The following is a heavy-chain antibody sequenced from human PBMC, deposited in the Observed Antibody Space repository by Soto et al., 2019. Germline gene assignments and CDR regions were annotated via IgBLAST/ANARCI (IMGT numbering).Heavy chain of an antibody. CDR1: GGSISSGDDY. Sequence: SETLSLTCTVSGGSISSGDDYWSWIRQPPGKGLEWIGYIHNSGSTYYSPSLKNQVTISVDTSKNQVSLKLSSVTAADTAVYYCARVSGIYYYGMDVWGQGTTVTVSS. J-gene: IGHJ6*02. CDR3: ARVSGIYYYGMDV. V-gene: IGHV4-30-4*01. D-gene: IGHD3-10*01. CDR2: IHNSGST.